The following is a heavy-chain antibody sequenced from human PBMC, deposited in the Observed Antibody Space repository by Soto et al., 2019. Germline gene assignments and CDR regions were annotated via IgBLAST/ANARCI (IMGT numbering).Heavy chain of an antibody. CDR3: ARVPSPFDFYYAMDV. D-gene: IGHD3-16*01. J-gene: IGHJ6*02. CDR1: GDSIGSGNKY. CDR2: IFSSGTT. V-gene: IGHV4-30-4*02. Sequence: SETLSLTCTVSGDSIGSGNKYWSWIRQAPGKGLEWIGCIFSSGTTYYNPSLKSRLTVSLDTSQNQFSLKLNSVTAADTAVYFCARVPSPFDFYYAMDVWGQGTTVTVSS.